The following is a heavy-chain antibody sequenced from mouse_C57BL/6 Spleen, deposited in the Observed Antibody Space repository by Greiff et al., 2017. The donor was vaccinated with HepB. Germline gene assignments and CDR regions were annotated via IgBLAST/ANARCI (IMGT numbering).Heavy chain of an antibody. CDR3: ARIYYDYDVIYYYAMDY. Sequence: EVQLQESGPELVKPGASVKIPCKASGYTFTDYNMDWVKQSHGKSLEWIGDINPNNGGTIYNQKFKGKATLTVDKSSSTAYMELRSLTSEDTAVYYCARIYYDYDVIYYYAMDYWGQGTSVTVSS. V-gene: IGHV1-18*01. D-gene: IGHD2-4*01. CDR1: GYTFTDYN. CDR2: INPNNGGT. J-gene: IGHJ4*01.